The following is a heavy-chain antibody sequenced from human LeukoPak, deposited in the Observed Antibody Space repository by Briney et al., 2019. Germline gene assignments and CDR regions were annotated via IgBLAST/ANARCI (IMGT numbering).Heavy chain of an antibody. J-gene: IGHJ4*02. D-gene: IGHD1-26*01. CDR1: GYTFISYG. CDR2: ISAYNGNT. V-gene: IGHV1-18*01. Sequence: ASVKVSCKASGYTFISYGISWVRQAPGQGLEWMGWISAYNGNTNYAQKFQGRVTMTTDTSTSTAYMELRSLRSDDTAVYYSARGEVGGSYGIAFDYWGQGTLVTVSS. CDR3: ARGEVGGSYGIAFDY.